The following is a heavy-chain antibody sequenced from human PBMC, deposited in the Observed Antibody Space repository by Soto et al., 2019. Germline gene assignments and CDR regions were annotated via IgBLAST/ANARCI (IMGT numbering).Heavy chain of an antibody. V-gene: IGHV3-30-3*01. CDR1: GFSICNYG. CDR3: ATTRVGPCSSSICFSGIFDGMDV. D-gene: IGHD2-2*01. CDR2: ISYDGTIT. J-gene: IGHJ6*02. Sequence: GGSMKLSCAASGFSICNYGMHGVRQAPGKGLEWVAVISYDGTITYYADSVKGRFTISRDNSKNTLYLQMNSLRTEDTAVYYCATTRVGPCSSSICFSGIFDGMDVWGQGPTVTVSS.